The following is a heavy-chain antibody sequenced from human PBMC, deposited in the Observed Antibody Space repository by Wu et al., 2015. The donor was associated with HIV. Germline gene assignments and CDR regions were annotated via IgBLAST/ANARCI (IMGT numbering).Heavy chain of an antibody. CDR1: GYTFPNYY. D-gene: IGHD3-9*01. Sequence: QVQVVQSGAAVKTPGASVNISCKASGYTFPNYYMHWVRQVPGRGLEWMGIITSTGDSTSIPQKFRDRVTMTTDTSTGTVSMELNVLRSEDTAVYYCAIDMRGAFDYWGQGTLVTVSS. CDR3: AIDMRGAFDY. J-gene: IGHJ4*02. CDR2: ITSTGDST. V-gene: IGHV1-46*01.